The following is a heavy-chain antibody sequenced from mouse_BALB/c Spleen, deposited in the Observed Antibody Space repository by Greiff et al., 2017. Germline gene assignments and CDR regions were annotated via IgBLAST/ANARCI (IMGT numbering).Heavy chain of an antibody. J-gene: IGHJ4*01. Sequence: VQLKESGAELVRPGASVKLSCTASGFNIKDTYMHWVKQRPEQGLEWIGRIDPANGNTKYDPKFQGKATITADTSSNTAYLQLSSLTSEDTAVYYCARDSNFITTVVRAMDYGGQGTSVTVSS. V-gene: IGHV14-3*02. D-gene: IGHD1-1*01. CDR1: GFNIKDTY. CDR2: IDPANGNT. CDR3: ARDSNFITTVVRAMDY.